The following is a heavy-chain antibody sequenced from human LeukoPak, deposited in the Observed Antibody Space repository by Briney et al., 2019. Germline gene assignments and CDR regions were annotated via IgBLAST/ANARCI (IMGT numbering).Heavy chain of an antibody. D-gene: IGHD2-2*01. CDR2: FDPEDGET. CDR1: GYTLTELS. J-gene: IGHJ4*02. CDR3: ARDYCSSTSCYVDY. V-gene: IGHV1-24*01. Sequence: ASVKVSCKVSGYTLTELSMHWVRQAPGKGLEWMGGFDPEDGETIYAQKFQGRVTMTEDTSTDTAYMELSRLRSDDTAVYYCARDYCSSTSCYVDYWGQGTLVTVSS.